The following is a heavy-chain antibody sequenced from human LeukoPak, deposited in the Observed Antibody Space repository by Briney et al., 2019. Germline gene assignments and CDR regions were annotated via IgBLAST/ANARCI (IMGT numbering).Heavy chain of an antibody. CDR3: ARVPAARDFGY. D-gene: IGHD2-15*01. Sequence: ASVTVSFTASGYTFTNYDIHWVRQATGQGLEWMGWMNPYSGNTGYAQKFQGRVTMTRDTSINTAYLELSSLKSGDTAVYYCARVPAARDFGYWGQGTPVIVSS. V-gene: IGHV1-8*01. CDR2: MNPYSGNT. CDR1: GYTFTNYD. J-gene: IGHJ4*02.